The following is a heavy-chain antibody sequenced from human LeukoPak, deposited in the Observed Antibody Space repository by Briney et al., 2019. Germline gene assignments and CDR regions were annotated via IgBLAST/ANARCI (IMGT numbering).Heavy chain of an antibody. Sequence: ASVKVSYKVSGYTLTGLSMHWVLQAPGKGLEWMVGFDPEDGETIYAQKFQGRVTMTEDTSTDTAYMELSSLRSEDTAVYYCAGSSRSVLRYWGQGTLVTVSS. CDR2: FDPEDGET. D-gene: IGHD2-2*01. V-gene: IGHV1-24*01. CDR1: GYTLTGLS. CDR3: AGSSRSVLRY. J-gene: IGHJ4*02.